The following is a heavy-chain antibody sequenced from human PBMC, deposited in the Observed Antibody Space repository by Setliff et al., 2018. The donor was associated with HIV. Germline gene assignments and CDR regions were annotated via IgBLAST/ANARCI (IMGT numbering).Heavy chain of an antibody. V-gene: IGHV3-53*01. J-gene: IGHJ4*02. CDR2: IYSGGST. Sequence: PGGSLRLSCAASGFTVSSNYMSWVRQAPGKGLEWVSVIYSGGSTYFADAVKGRFTISRDNSENTVYLQMNSLRAEDTAVYYCRVTAGGTLFYFDTWGQGTLVTVPQ. CDR1: GFTVSSNY. D-gene: IGHD2-8*02. CDR3: RVTAGGTLFYFDT.